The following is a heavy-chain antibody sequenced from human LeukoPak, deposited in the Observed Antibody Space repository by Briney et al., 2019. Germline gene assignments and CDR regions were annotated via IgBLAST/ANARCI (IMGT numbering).Heavy chain of an antibody. J-gene: IGHJ4*02. V-gene: IGHV1-46*02. CDR1: GYTFNRYY. D-gene: IGHD4-23*01. CDR3: ARADGTSDLDY. Sequence: ASVKVSFKASGYTFNRYYMHWVRQAPGQGLEWMGLINPSGGSTTYAQKVQGRVTMTRDTSTSTVYLELSSLRSEDTAVYYCARADGTSDLDYWGQGTLVTVSS. CDR2: INPSGGST.